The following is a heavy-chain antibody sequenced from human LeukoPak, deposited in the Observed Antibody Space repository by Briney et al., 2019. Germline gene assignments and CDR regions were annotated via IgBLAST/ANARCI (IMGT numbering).Heavy chain of an antibody. Sequence: ASVKVSCKASGYTFTSYAITWVRQAPGQGLEWMGWISAYNGNTNYAQNLQGRVTMTTDTSTSTAYMELSRLRSDDTAVYYCARGYSSVNWFDPWGQGTLVTVSS. J-gene: IGHJ5*02. CDR1: GYTFTSYA. CDR3: ARGYSSVNWFDP. D-gene: IGHD6-25*01. V-gene: IGHV1-18*01. CDR2: ISAYNGNT.